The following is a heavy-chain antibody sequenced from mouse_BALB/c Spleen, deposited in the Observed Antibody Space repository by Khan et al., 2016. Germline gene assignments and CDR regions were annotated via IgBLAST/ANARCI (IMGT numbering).Heavy chain of an antibody. Sequence: EVQLQESGPGLVKPSQSLSLTCTVSGYSITSDYAWNWIRQFPGNRLEWMGYISYSGSTSYNPSLKSRISITRDTSKNQFFLQLNSVTSEDTATYSYARSDYGDKDAMDYWGQGTSVTVSS. CDR1: GYSITSDYA. V-gene: IGHV3-2*02. CDR3: ARSDYGDKDAMDY. D-gene: IGHD1-1*01. CDR2: ISYSGST. J-gene: IGHJ4*01.